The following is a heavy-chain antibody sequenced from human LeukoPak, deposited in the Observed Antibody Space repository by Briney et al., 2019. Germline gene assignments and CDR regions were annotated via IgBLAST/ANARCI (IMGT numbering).Heavy chain of an antibody. CDR3: ARTASGYYLFDY. D-gene: IGHD3-22*01. Sequence: TLSLTCTVSGGSIRSGSYYWNWIRQPAGKGLEWIGRMYTSGTTNYNPSLKSRVTISVDTSKNQFSLKLSSVTAADTAVYYCARTASGYYLFDYWGQGTLVTVSS. V-gene: IGHV4-61*02. J-gene: IGHJ4*02. CDR1: GGSIRSGSYY. CDR2: MYTSGTT.